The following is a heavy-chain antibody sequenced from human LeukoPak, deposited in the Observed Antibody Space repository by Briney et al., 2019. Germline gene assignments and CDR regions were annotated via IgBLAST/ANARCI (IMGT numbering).Heavy chain of an antibody. CDR2: INTNTGNP. CDR1: GHTFTSYA. V-gene: IGHV7-4-1*02. D-gene: IGHD6-19*01. Sequence: ASVKVSCKASGHTFTSYAMNWVRQAAGQGLEWMGWINTNTGNPTYAQGFTGRFVFSLDTSVSTAYLQISSLKAEDTAVYYCAITSGYSSGWYDVYFDYWGQGTLVTVSS. CDR3: AITSGYSSGWYDVYFDY. J-gene: IGHJ4*02.